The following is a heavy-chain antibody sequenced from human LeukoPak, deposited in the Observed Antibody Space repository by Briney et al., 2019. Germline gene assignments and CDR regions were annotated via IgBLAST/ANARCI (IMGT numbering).Heavy chain of an antibody. CDR1: GYTFSDYY. CDR3: ARGPSTAAFDY. V-gene: IGHV1-2*02. D-gene: IGHD6-6*01. J-gene: IGHJ4*02. CDR2: INPKNGGT. Sequence: ASVKVSCKTSGYTFSDYYMHWFRQAPGQGLEWMGWINPKNGGTKYAQKFQGRVTMTRETSFSTAYMDLSRLRSHDTAVYYCARGPSTAAFDYWGQGTQVTVSS.